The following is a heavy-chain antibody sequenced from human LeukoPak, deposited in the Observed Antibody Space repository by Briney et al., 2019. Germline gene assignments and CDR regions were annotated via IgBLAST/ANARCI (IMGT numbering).Heavy chain of an antibody. D-gene: IGHD1-26*01. J-gene: IGHJ4*02. Sequence: ASVKVSCKASGYTFTSYGISWVRQAPGQGLEWTGWINTYNGNTNYAQKFQGRVSMTTDTSTSTAYMELRSLRSDDTAVYYCARDREGYYFDYWGQGTLVTVSS. V-gene: IGHV1-18*01. CDR3: ARDREGYYFDY. CDR1: GYTFTSYG. CDR2: INTYNGNT.